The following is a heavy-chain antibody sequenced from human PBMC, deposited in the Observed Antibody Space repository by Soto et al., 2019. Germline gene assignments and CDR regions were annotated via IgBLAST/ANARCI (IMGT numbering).Heavy chain of an antibody. Sequence: QVQLQESGPGLVKPSETLSLTCTVSGGSISSYYWSWIRQPPGKGLEWIGYFYYSGSTNYNPSLKSRVTISVDTSKNQFSLKLSSVIAADTAVYYCARGGWRQIDYWGQGTLVSVSS. J-gene: IGHJ4*02. CDR2: FYYSGST. V-gene: IGHV4-59*08. D-gene: IGHD3-3*01. CDR1: GGSISSYY. CDR3: ARGGWRQIDY.